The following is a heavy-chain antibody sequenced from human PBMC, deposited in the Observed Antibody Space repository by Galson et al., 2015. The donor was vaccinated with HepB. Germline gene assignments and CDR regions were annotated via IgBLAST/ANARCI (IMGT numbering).Heavy chain of an antibody. D-gene: IGHD2-2*01. V-gene: IGHV3-30*04. J-gene: IGHJ4*02. CDR3: ARDIGEYQLLGQFDY. CDR1: GSTFSSYA. CDR2: ISYDGSNK. Sequence: SLRLSCAASGSTFSSYAMHWVRQAPGKGLEWVAVISYDGSNKYYADSVKGRFTISRDNSKNTLYLQMNSLRAEDTAVYYCARDIGEYQLLGQFDYWGQGTLVTVSS.